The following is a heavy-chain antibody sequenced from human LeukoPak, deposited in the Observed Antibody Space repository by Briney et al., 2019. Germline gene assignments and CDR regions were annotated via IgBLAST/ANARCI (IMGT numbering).Heavy chain of an antibody. Sequence: GASVKVSCKASGYTFTSYDINWVRQATGQGLEWMGWMNPNSGNTGYAQKFQGRVTMTRNTSISTAYMELSSLRSEDTAVYYCASFSGSNINWFDPWGQGTLVTVSS. CDR1: GYTFTSYD. D-gene: IGHD3-10*01. J-gene: IGHJ5*02. CDR2: MNPNSGNT. V-gene: IGHV1-8*01. CDR3: ASFSGSNINWFDP.